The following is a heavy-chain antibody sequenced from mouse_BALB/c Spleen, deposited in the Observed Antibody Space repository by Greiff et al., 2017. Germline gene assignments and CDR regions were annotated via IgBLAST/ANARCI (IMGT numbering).Heavy chain of an antibody. D-gene: IGHD4-1*01. J-gene: IGHJ4*01. Sequence: EVMLVESGGGLVKPGGSLKLSCAASGFTFSDYYMYWVRQTPEKRLEWVATISDGGSYTYYPDSVKGRFTISRDNAKNNLYLQMSSLKSEDTAMYYCARGGTGYAMDYWGQGTSVTVSS. CDR2: ISDGGSYT. CDR1: GFTFSDYY. CDR3: ARGGTGYAMDY. V-gene: IGHV5-4*02.